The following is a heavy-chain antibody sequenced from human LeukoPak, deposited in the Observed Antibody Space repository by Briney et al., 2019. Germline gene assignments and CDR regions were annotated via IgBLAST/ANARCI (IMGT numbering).Heavy chain of an antibody. Sequence: GGSLKLSCAASGFTFSDSAMHWVRQASGKGLEWVGRVRTKANSYATAYAASVKGRFTISRDDSKNTAYLEMNSLKTEDTAVYYCTSSSSYNWFDPWGQGTLVTVS. V-gene: IGHV3-73*01. CDR1: GFTFSDSA. J-gene: IGHJ5*02. CDR2: VRTKANSYAT. D-gene: IGHD6-13*01. CDR3: TSSSSYNWFDP.